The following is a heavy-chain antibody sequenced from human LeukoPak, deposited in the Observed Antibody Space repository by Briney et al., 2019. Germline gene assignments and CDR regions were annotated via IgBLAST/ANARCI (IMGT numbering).Heavy chain of an antibody. J-gene: IGHJ6*03. CDR2: ISASGGGT. Sequence: GGSLRLSCAMSGVTNSMSWVRQAPGKGLEWVSSISASGGGTHYTGSAKGRFTISRDNSKKTIYLQMNSLRVDDTAKYFCAAWDPNFYYMDVWGKGTTVTVSS. D-gene: IGHD1-26*01. V-gene: IGHV3-23*01. CDR3: AAWDPNFYYMDV. CDR1: GVTNS.